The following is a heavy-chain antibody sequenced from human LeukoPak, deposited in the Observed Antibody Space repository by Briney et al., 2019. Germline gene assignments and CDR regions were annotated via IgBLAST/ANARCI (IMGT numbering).Heavy chain of an antibody. J-gene: IGHJ4*02. V-gene: IGHV3-7*03. CDR3: AKRSTGYSSGWLIEY. CDR1: GLTYSIHW. CDR2: SRGGGSNK. D-gene: IGHD6-19*01. Sequence: PGGSLRLSCAASGLTYSIHWMNWVRHAPGKGLEWVANSRGGGSNKNYVDSVKGRFTISRDNAKNSLYLQMNSLRGEDTAVYYCAKRSTGYSSGWLIEYWGQGTLVTVSS.